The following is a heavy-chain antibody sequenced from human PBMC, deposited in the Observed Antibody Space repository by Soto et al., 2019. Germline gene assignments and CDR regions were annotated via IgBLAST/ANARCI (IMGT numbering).Heavy chain of an antibody. D-gene: IGHD2-2*01. CDR3: ARDPCSSTSCYLEFDQLLFFPPHFDY. CDR2: ISYDGSNK. J-gene: IGHJ4*02. V-gene: IGHV3-30-3*01. Sequence: GGSLRLSCAASGFTFSSYAMHWVRQAPGKGLGWVAVISYDGSNKYYADSVQGRFTISRDNSKNTRYLQMNSLRAEDKAVYYCARDPCSSTSCYLEFDQLLFFPPHFDYWGQGTLVTVSS. CDR1: GFTFSSYA.